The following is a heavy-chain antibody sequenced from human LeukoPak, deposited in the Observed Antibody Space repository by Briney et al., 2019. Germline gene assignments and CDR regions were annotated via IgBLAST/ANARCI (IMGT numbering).Heavy chain of an antibody. CDR1: GDSVSSNSAA. CDR3: ARDQIAVADTPYYYYGMDV. J-gene: IGHJ6*02. CDR2: TYYRSKWYN. Sequence: NHSQTLSLTCAISGDSVSSNSAAWNWIRQSPSRGLEWLGRTYYRSKWYNDYAVSVKSRITINPDTSKNQFSLQLNSVTPEDTAVYYCARDQIAVADTPYYYYGMDVWGQGTTVTVSS. V-gene: IGHV6-1*01. D-gene: IGHD6-19*01.